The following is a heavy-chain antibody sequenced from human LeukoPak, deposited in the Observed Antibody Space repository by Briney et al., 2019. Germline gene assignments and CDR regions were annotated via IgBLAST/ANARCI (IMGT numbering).Heavy chain of an antibody. CDR2: IKPNSGVT. CDR3: ARPTYCGSDCYFNFDY. J-gene: IGHJ4*02. V-gene: IGHV1-2*02. CDR1: GYTFATYF. D-gene: IGHD2-21*02. Sequence: ASVKVSCKTSGYTFATYFMHWVRQAPGQGLEWMGYIKPNSGVTNYAQKFRGRVTMTLDTSISTAYIELSGLTSDDTAIYYCARPTYCGSDCYFNFDYWGQGTLVTVSS.